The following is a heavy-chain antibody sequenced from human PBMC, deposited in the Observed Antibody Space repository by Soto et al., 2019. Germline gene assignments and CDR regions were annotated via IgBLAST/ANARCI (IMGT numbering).Heavy chain of an antibody. Sequence: SETLSLTCTVSGGSISSSGYYWGWIRQSPGKGLEWIGTIFYSGTTYYNPSLESRITISQDTSNNQFSLKLTSVTAADTAVYYCARHYYDSSGYPAPYYHGIDVWGQRTTFTVSS. J-gene: IGHJ6*02. CDR2: IFYSGTT. CDR1: GGSISSSGYY. CDR3: ARHYYDSSGYPAPYYHGIDV. D-gene: IGHD3-22*01. V-gene: IGHV4-39*01.